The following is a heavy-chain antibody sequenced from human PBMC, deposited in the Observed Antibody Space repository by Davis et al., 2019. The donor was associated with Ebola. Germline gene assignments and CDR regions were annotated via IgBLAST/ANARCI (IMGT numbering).Heavy chain of an antibody. V-gene: IGHV3-74*01. D-gene: IGHD3-22*01. Sequence: PGGSLRLSCAASGFTFSSYSMNWVRQAPGKGLVWVSRINSDGSSTSYADSVKGRFTISRDNAKNTLYLQMNSLRAEDTAVYYCARSYYYDPYDYWGQGTLVTVSS. J-gene: IGHJ4*02. CDR3: ARSYYYDPYDY. CDR1: GFTFSSYS. CDR2: INSDGSST.